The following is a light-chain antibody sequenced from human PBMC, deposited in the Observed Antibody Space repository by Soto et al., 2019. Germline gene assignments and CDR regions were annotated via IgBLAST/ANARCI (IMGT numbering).Light chain of an antibody. CDR1: QSVSSY. V-gene: IGKV3-11*01. Sequence: EIVLTQSPATLSLSPGERATLSCRASQSVSSYLAWYQQKPGQAPRLLIYDASNRATGIPARFRGSGSGTAFTLTTSSLEPEAFAVYYCQQRSNWPPWTFGQGTQVEIK. J-gene: IGKJ1*01. CDR2: DAS. CDR3: QQRSNWPPWT.